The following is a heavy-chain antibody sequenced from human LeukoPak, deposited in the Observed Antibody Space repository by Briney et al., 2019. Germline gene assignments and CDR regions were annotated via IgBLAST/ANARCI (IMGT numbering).Heavy chain of an antibody. CDR3: ARDMGSQHDY. J-gene: IGHJ4*02. Sequence: PGGSLRLSCAASGFTFSSYSMNWVRQAPGKGLEWVSYISSSSVIYYSDSVKGRFTISRDNAKNSLYLQMNSLRAEDTAVYYCARDMGSQHDYWGQGTLVTVSS. D-gene: IGHD3-10*01. V-gene: IGHV3-48*01. CDR2: ISSSSVI. CDR1: GFTFSSYS.